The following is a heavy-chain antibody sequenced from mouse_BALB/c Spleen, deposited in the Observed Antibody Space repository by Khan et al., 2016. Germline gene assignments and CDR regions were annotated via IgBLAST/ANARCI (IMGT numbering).Heavy chain of an antibody. V-gene: IGHV3-2*02. J-gene: IGHJ2*01. Sequence: EVKLLESGPGLVKPSQSLSLTCTVTGYSITSDYTWNWIRQFPGNKLEWMGFISYSGSTSYNPSLKSRISITRDTSKNQFFLQLNSVTTEDTATYFCAVIHYYGYFDYWGQGTTFTVSS. CDR3: AVIHYYGYFDY. D-gene: IGHD1-2*01. CDR2: ISYSGST. CDR1: GYSITSDYT.